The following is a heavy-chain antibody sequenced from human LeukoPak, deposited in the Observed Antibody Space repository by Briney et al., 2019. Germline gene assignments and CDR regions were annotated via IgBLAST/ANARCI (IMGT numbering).Heavy chain of an antibody. CDR2: IYYSGST. CDR1: GGSISSYY. Sequence: KPSETLSLTCTVSGGSISSYYWSWIRQPPGKGLEWIGYIYYSGSTNYNPSLKSRVTISVDTSKNQFPLKLSSVTAADTAVYYCARDSTYGSGSYSYYYGMDVWGQGTTVTVSS. J-gene: IGHJ6*02. D-gene: IGHD3-10*01. V-gene: IGHV4-59*01. CDR3: ARDSTYGSGSYSYYYGMDV.